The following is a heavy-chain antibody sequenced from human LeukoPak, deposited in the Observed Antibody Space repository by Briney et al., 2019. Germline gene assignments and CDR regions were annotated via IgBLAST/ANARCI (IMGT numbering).Heavy chain of an antibody. J-gene: IGHJ6*03. D-gene: IGHD2-2*01. Sequence: SETLSLTCTVSGGSISSSSYYWGWIRQSPGKGLEYIGSIHYGGSTYYNPSLKSRVTLSVDTSKNQFSLKLSSVTAADTAVYYCARPSGAIQYYYYMDVWGKGTTVTVSS. V-gene: IGHV4-39*01. CDR2: IHYGGST. CDR1: GGSISSSSYY. CDR3: ARPSGAIQYYYYMDV.